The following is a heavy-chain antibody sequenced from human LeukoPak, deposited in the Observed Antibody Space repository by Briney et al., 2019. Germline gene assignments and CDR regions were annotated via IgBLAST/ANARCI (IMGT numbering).Heavy chain of an antibody. D-gene: IGHD2-8*01. Sequence: SETLSLTCTVSGGSISSYYWSWIRQPPGKRLEWIGYIYYSGSTNYNPSLKSRVTISVDTSKNQFSLKLSSVTAADTAVYYCARDDSPNYCTNGVCRGYGMDVWGQGTTVTVSS. CDR2: IYYSGST. CDR3: ARDDSPNYCTNGVCRGYGMDV. J-gene: IGHJ6*02. V-gene: IGHV4-59*12. CDR1: GGSISSYY.